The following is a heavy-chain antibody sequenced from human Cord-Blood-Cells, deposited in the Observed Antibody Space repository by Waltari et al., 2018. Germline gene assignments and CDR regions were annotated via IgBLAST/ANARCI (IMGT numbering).Heavy chain of an antibody. CDR2: ISPIFGTA. V-gene: IGHV1-69*01. CDR3: AREGGYCSGGSCYSDY. D-gene: IGHD2-15*01. CDR1: GGTFSSYA. J-gene: IGHJ4*02. Sequence: QVQLVQSGAEVKKPGSSVKVSCKASGGTFSSYAISWLRQAPGQGLEGMGGISPIFGTANYAQKFQGRGTITADESTSTAYMELSSLRSEDTTVYYCAREGGYCSGGSCYSDYWGQGTLVTVSS.